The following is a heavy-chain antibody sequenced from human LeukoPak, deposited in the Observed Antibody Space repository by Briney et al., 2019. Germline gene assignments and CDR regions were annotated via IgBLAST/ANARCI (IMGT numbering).Heavy chain of an antibody. D-gene: IGHD4-17*01. CDR3: ARADYGYGDYAEDNWFDP. Sequence: GASVKVSCKASGYTFTSYGISWVRQAPGQGLEWMGWISAYNGNTNYAQKLQGRVTMTTDTSTSTAYMELRSLRPDDTAVYYCARADYGYGDYAEDNWFDPWGQGTLVTVSS. CDR1: GYTFTSYG. CDR2: ISAYNGNT. J-gene: IGHJ5*02. V-gene: IGHV1-18*01.